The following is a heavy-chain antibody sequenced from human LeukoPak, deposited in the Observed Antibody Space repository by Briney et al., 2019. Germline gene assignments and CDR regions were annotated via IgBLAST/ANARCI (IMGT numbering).Heavy chain of an antibody. CDR1: GGSFSGYY. Sequence: SETLSLTCAVSGGSFSGYYWSWIRQPPGKGLEWIGYIYYSGTTNYNPSLKSRVAISVDTSKNQFSLRLSSVTAADTAVYYCARGVYIAAAQYGYWGQGTLVTVSS. J-gene: IGHJ4*02. D-gene: IGHD6-13*01. CDR3: ARGVYIAAAQYGY. V-gene: IGHV4-59*01. CDR2: IYYSGTT.